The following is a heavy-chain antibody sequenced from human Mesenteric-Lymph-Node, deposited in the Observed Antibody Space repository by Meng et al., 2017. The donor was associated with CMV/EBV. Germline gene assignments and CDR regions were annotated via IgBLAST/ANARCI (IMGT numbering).Heavy chain of an antibody. V-gene: IGHV3-23*01. CDR3: AKAGCTSTRCYTNY. D-gene: IGHD2-2*02. J-gene: IGHJ4*02. CDR2: ISVSGDSP. CDR1: GFTFSSYA. Sequence: GGSLRLSCAASGFTFSSYAMSWVRQAPGKGLEWVSTISVSGDSPYYADSVKGRFTISRDNSKNTLYLQMNSLRVEDTAVYYCAKAGCTSTRCYTNYWGQGSLVTVSS.